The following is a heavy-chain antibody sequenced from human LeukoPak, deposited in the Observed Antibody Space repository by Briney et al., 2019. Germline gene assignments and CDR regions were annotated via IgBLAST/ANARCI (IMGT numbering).Heavy chain of an antibody. D-gene: IGHD1-26*01. V-gene: IGHV3-53*01. Sequence: GGSLRLSCAASGFTVSSNYMSWVRQAPGKGLEWVSVIYSGGSTYYADSVKGRFTISRDNSKNTLYLQMNSLRAEDTAVYYCAKVYRGGSYKGGAFDIWGQGTMVTVSS. CDR3: AKVYRGGSYKGGAFDI. J-gene: IGHJ3*02. CDR2: IYSGGST. CDR1: GFTVSSNY.